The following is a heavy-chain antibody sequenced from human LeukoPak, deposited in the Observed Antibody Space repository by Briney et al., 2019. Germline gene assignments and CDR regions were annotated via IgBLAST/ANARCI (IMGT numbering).Heavy chain of an antibody. V-gene: IGHV4-59*01. J-gene: IGHJ4*02. CDR2: IYYSGST. CDR1: GGSISSYY. Sequence: PSETLSLTCTVSGGSISSYYWSWIRQPPGKELEWIGYIYYSGSTNYNPSLKSRVTISVDTSKNQFSLKLSSVTAADTAVYYCARVGYSYGYYGANYFDYWGQGTLVTVSS. CDR3: ARVGYSYGYYGANYFDY. D-gene: IGHD5-18*01.